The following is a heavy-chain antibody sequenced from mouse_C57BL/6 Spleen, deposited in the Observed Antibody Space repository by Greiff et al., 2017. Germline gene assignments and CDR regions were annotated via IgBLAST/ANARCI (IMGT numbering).Heavy chain of an antibody. CDR1: GYTFTSYW. CDR2: IYPGNGDT. Sequence: EVQLQQSGTVLARPGASVKMSCKTSGYTFTSYWIHWVKQRPGQGLEWIGAIYPGNGDTSYNQKFKGKATLTAVTSANTAYMELSGLTNEDSAVXYCTVITTLVDYWGQGTTLTVSS. D-gene: IGHD1-1*01. J-gene: IGHJ2*01. V-gene: IGHV1-5*01. CDR3: TVITTLVDY.